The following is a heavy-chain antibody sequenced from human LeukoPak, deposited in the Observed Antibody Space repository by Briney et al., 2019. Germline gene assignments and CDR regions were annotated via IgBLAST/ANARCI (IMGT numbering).Heavy chain of an antibody. CDR1: GYTFTGYY. D-gene: IGHD3-16*01. CDR2: INPNSGGT. V-gene: IGHV1-2*02. J-gene: IGHJ4*02. CDR3: TRTGGPRLLRYFDY. Sequence: ASVKVSCKASGYTFTGYYMHWVRQAPGQGLEWMGWINPNSGGTNYAQKFQGRVTMTRDTSISTAYMELSRLRSDDTAVYYCTRTGGPRLLRYFDYWGQGTLVTVSS.